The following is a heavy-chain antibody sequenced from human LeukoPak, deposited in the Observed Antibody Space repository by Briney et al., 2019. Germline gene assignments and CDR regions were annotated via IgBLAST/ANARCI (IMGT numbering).Heavy chain of an antibody. D-gene: IGHD3-3*01. CDR2: IWYDGSSK. V-gene: IGHV3-33*01. J-gene: IGHJ4*02. CDR3: ARSVDFWSGYPDY. CDR1: GFTFNSYG. Sequence: GRSLRLSCAASGFTFNSYGMHWVRQAPGKGLEWVAVIWYDGSSKYYAASVKGRFTISRDNSKNTPYLRMNSLRAEDTAVYYCARSVDFWSGYPDYWGQGTLVTVSS.